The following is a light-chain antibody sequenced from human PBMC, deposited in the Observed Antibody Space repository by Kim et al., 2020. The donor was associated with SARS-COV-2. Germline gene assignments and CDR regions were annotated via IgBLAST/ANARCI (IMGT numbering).Light chain of an antibody. CDR2: GKN. Sequence: ALGPKVQITCQRAGLRSYFATWDQQKPRQAPIVVNYGKNNRPSGIPDRFSGSSSGNTASLTITGTQAGDEADYYCNSRDSNDNVVFGGGTQLTVL. CDR3: NSRDSNDNVV. CDR1: GLRSYF. V-gene: IGLV3-19*01. J-gene: IGLJ2*01.